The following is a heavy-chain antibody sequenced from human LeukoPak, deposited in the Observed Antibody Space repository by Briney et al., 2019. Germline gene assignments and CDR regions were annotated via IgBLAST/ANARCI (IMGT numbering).Heavy chain of an antibody. J-gene: IGHJ4*02. CDR3: ARGYSSGWWVYFDY. Sequence: ASVKVSCKASGGTFSSYAISWVRQAPGQGLEWMGGIIPIFGTANYAQKFQGRVTITADESTSTAYMELSSLRSEDTAVYYCARGYSSGWWVYFDYWGQGTLVTVSS. D-gene: IGHD6-19*01. CDR1: GGTFSSYA. CDR2: IIPIFGTA. V-gene: IGHV1-69*13.